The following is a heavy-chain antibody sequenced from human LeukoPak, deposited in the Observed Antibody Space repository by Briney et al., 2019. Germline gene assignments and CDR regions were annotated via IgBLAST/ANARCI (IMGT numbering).Heavy chain of an antibody. J-gene: IGHJ4*02. D-gene: IGHD3-10*01. Sequence: RASVKASCKASGYTFTSYGISWVRQAPGQGLEWMGWISAYNGNTNYAQKLQGRVTMTTDTSTSTAYMELRSLRSDDTAVYYCARDRATYYYGSGSPYYFDYWGQGTLVTVSS. CDR3: ARDRATYYYGSGSPYYFDY. CDR2: ISAYNGNT. CDR1: GYTFTSYG. V-gene: IGHV1-18*04.